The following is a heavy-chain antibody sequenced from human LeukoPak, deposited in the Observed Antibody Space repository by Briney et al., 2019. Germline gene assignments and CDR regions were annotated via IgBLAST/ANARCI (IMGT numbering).Heavy chain of an antibody. CDR1: GFTFDDYG. V-gene: IGHV3-20*04. D-gene: IGHD7-27*01. CDR2: INWKGGST. Sequence: PGGSLRLSCAASGFTFDDYGMTWVRQAPGKGLEWVSGINWKGGSTGYADSVKGRFTISRDNAKKSLYLQMNSLRAEDTAVYYCARDADWGRYDCWGQGTLVTVSS. J-gene: IGHJ4*02. CDR3: ARDADWGRYDC.